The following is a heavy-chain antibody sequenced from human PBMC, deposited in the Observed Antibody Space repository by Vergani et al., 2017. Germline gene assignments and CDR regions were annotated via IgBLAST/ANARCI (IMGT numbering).Heavy chain of an antibody. D-gene: IGHD3-10*01. V-gene: IGHV4-38-2*02. J-gene: IGHJ4*02. CDR2: IYHSGST. CDR3: ARDGTMVRGGIPLDY. Sequence: QVQLQESGPGLVKPSETLSLTCAVSGYSISSGYYWGWIRQPPGKGLEWIGSIYHSGSTYYNPSLKSRVTISVDTSKNQFSLKLSSVTAADTAVYYCARDGTMVRGGIPLDYWDQGTLVIVSS. CDR1: GYSISSGYY.